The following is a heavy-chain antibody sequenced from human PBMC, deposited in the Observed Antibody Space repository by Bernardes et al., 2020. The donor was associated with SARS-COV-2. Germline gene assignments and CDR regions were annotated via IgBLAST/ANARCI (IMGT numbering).Heavy chain of an antibody. D-gene: IGHD3-10*01. CDR3: ASDYYDSGTYGH. V-gene: IGHV3-64*02. CDR1: GFTFGSYS. Sequence: SLRLSCAASGFTFGSYSMHWVRQAPGKGLEYVSSINSDGGRTFYADSVKGRFTISRDNSKNTLYLQMGSLRAEDMAVYYCASDYYDSGTYGHWGQGTLVTVSS. CDR2: INSDGGRT. J-gene: IGHJ4*02.